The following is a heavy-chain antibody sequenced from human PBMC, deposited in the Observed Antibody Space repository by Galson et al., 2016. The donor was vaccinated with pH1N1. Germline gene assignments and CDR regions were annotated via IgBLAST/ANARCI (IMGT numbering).Heavy chain of an antibody. CDR3: ARDVWGATEHQWFDP. D-gene: IGHD4/OR15-4a*01. CDR1: GCTFSNDA. J-gene: IGHJ5*02. CDR2: IIPSFGTT. V-gene: IGHV1-69*05. Sequence: SVKVSCKASGCTFSNDAVSWVRQAPGQGLEWMGVIIPSFGTTTYAHKFRGRVTMTRDESTNTVYMELTRLRFEDTAVYYCARDVWGATEHQWFDPWGKGALVTVSS.